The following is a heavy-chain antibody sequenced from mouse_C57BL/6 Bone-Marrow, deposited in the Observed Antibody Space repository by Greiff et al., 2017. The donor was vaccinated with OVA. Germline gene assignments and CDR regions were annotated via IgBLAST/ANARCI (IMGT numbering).Heavy chain of an antibody. CDR1: GYTFTDYY. CDR3: ARSGAYDGYLAWFAY. Sequence: VQLKESGPVLVKPGASVKMSCKASGYTFTDYYMNWVKQSHGKSLEWIGVINPYNGGTSYNQKFKGKATLTVDKSSSTAYMELNSLTSEDSAVYYCARSGAYDGYLAWFAYWGQGTLVTVSA. J-gene: IGHJ3*01. CDR2: INPYNGGT. V-gene: IGHV1-19*01. D-gene: IGHD2-3*01.